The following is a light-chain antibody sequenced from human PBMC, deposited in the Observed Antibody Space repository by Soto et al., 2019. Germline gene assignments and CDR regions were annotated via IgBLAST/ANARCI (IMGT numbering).Light chain of an antibody. CDR3: CSYAGNYVYV. CDR1: SSDVGGYNY. J-gene: IGLJ1*01. V-gene: IGLV2-11*01. Sequence: QSALTQPRSVSGSPGQSVTISCSGTSSDVGGYNYVSWYQQHPGKAPKVIIYDVFKRPSGVPDRFSAFKSGNTASLTISGLQAEDEADYYCCSYAGNYVYVFGSGTKLTVL. CDR2: DVF.